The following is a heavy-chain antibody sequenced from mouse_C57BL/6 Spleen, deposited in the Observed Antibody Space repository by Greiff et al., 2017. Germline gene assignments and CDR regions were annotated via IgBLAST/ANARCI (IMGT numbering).Heavy chain of an antibody. Sequence: VQLQQSGTVLARPGASVKMSCKTSGYTFTSYWMHWVKQRPGQGLEWIGAIYPGNSDSSSNQKFTGKAKLTAVTSASTAYMELSSLTNEDSAVYYCTRDDKGCYAMDYWGQGTSVTVSS. D-gene: IGHD3-3*01. CDR1: GYTFTSYW. J-gene: IGHJ4*01. CDR3: TRDDKGCYAMDY. V-gene: IGHV1-5*01. CDR2: IYPGNSDS.